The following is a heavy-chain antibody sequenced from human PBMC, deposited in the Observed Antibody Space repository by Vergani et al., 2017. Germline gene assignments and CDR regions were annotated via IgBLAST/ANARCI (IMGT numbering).Heavy chain of an antibody. V-gene: IGHV4-34*01. D-gene: IGHD2-21*02. CDR2: INHSGST. Sequence: QVQLQQWGAGLLKPSETLSLPCAVYGGSFSGYYWRWLRQPPGKGLEWFGEINHSGSTNYNPSRKSRVTISVDTSKNQFSLKLSAVTAAGTAVYYCARAPGGDMSNETFDYWGQGTLVSVSS. CDR3: ARAPGGDMSNETFDY. J-gene: IGHJ4*02. CDR1: GGSFSGYY.